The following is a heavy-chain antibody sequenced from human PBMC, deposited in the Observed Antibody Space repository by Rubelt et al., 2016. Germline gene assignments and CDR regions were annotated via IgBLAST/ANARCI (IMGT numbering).Heavy chain of an antibody. J-gene: IGHJ3*02. CDR1: GYTFTSYG. CDR3: ARRDGYNWDDAFDI. D-gene: IGHD5-24*01. Sequence: QVQLVQSGAEVKKPGASVKVSCKASGYTFTSYGISWVRQAPGQGLEWMGWISAYNGNTNYAQKLQGRATRTTDTSTSTAYMGLGRLRSDDTAVYYCARRDGYNWDDAFDIWGQGTMVTVSS. CDR2: ISAYNGNT. V-gene: IGHV1-18*01.